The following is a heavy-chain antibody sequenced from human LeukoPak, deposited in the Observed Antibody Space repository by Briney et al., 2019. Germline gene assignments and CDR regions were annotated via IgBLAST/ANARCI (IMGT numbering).Heavy chain of an antibody. J-gene: IGHJ3*02. CDR1: GFTFSSYS. CDR2: ISSSSSDI. D-gene: IGHD3-22*01. V-gene: IGHV3-21*01. Sequence: KPGGSLRLSCAASGFTFSSYSINWVRHAPGEGLEWVSSISSSSSDIYYADSVKGRFTISRDNAKNSLYLQMNSLRSEDTAVYYCARDRFYYYDSSGYYRDAFDIWGQGTMVTVSS. CDR3: ARDRFYYYDSSGYYRDAFDI.